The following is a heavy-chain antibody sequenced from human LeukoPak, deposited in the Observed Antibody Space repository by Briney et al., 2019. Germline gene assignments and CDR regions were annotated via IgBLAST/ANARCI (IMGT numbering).Heavy chain of an antibody. J-gene: IGHJ4*02. D-gene: IGHD3-22*01. CDR1: GFTFSDYY. CDR3: ARVRPYDSSAGFDY. Sequence: GGSLRLSCAASGFTFSDYYMSWIRQAPGKGLEWVSYISSSGSTIYYADSAKGRFTISRDNAKNSLYLQMNSLRAEDTAVYYCARVRPYDSSAGFDYWGQGTLVTVSS. V-gene: IGHV3-11*01. CDR2: ISSSGSTI.